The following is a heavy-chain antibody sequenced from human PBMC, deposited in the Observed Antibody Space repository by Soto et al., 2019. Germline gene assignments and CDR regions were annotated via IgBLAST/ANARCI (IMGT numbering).Heavy chain of an antibody. Sequence: QLQLQESGSGLVKPSQTLSLTCAVSGGSISSGGYSWSWIRQPPGKGLEWIGYIYHSGSTYYNPSLKSRVTIAGYRSKNQFSLRLSSVTAADTAVYYCAGGIAARPLGYCGQGTLVTASS. V-gene: IGHV4-30-2*01. J-gene: IGHJ4*02. CDR3: AGGIAARPLGY. CDR2: IYHSGST. D-gene: IGHD6-6*01. CDR1: GGSISSGGYS.